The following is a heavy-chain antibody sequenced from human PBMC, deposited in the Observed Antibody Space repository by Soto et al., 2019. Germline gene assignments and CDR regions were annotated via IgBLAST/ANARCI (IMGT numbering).Heavy chain of an antibody. D-gene: IGHD6-13*01. V-gene: IGHV4-34*01. CDR1: GGSFSGYY. CDR2: INHSGST. J-gene: IGHJ6*02. Sequence: SETLSLTCAVYGGSFSGYYWSWIRQPPGKGLEWIGEINHSGSTNYNPSLKSRVTISVDTSKNQFSLKLSSVTAADTAVYYCARGPRGPYSSSWYHSPHYYYYYGMDVWGQGTTVTVSS. CDR3: ARGPRGPYSSSWYHSPHYYYYYGMDV.